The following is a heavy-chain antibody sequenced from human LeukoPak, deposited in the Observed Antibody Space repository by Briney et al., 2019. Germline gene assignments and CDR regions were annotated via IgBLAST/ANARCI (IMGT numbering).Heavy chain of an antibody. D-gene: IGHD5-18*01. V-gene: IGHV5-51*01. CDR2: IDPSDSET. CDR1: GYIFTYYW. Sequence: GESLKISCQASGYIFTYYWIGWVRQMPGKGLEWMGIIDPSDSETRYTPSFQGQVTISADKSLKIVYLHWNSLKASDTAMYYCVRQTAMGRSGDYWGQGTLLTVSS. CDR3: VRQTAMGRSGDY. J-gene: IGHJ4*02.